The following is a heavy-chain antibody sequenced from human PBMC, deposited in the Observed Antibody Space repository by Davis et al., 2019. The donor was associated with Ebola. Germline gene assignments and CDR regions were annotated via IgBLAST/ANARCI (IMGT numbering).Heavy chain of an antibody. D-gene: IGHD3-22*01. V-gene: IGHV4-30-4*01. CDR3: ARVRDYYESSGYLDY. Sequence: PSETLSLTCTVSGGSISSGDYYWSWIRQPPGKGLEWIGYIYYSGSTYYNPSLKSRVTISVDTSKNQFSLKLSSVTAADTAGYYCARVRDYYESSGYLDYWGQGTLVTVSS. J-gene: IGHJ4*02. CDR2: IYYSGST. CDR1: GGSISSGDYY.